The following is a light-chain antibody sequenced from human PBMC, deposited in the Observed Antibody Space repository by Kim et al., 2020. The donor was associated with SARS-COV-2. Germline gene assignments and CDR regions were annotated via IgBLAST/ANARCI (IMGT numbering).Light chain of an antibody. CDR2: AAS. CDR3: QQYHTWPPVYT. V-gene: IGKV3-15*01. CDR1: QSVSSK. Sequence: SPGERATLACKSSQSVSSKLAWYQQRPGQAPRLLIYAASTRATGIPARFSGSGSGTDFTLTITSLQSEDFATYYCQQYHTWPPVYTFGQGTKLEI. J-gene: IGKJ2*01.